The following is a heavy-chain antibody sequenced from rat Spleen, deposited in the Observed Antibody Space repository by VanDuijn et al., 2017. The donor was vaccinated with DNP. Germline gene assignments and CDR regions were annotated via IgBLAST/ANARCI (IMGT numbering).Heavy chain of an antibody. CDR1: GFTFSNYY. CDR2: IHSDGSAT. V-gene: IGHV5-7*01. J-gene: IGHJ2*01. D-gene: IGHD1-10*01. CDR3: ARREGQLFDY. Sequence: EVQLVESGGGLVQPGGSLKLSCAASGFTFSNYYMAWVRQAPKKGLEWVATIHSDGSATYYRDSVRGRFTFSRDNAEGTLYLQMNSLRSEDTATYYCARREGQLFDYWGQGVMVTVSS.